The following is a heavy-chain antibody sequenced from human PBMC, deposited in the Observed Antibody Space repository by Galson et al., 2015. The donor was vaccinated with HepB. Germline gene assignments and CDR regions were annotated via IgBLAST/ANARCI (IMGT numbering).Heavy chain of an antibody. CDR3: ARSHATYAFWSGYSKLRYYYGMDV. Sequence: SLRLSCAASGFTFSSYAMHWVRQAPGKGLEWVAVISYDGSNKYYADSVKRRFTISRNNSKNTLYLQMNSLGAEDTAVYYCARSHATYAFWSGYSKLRYYYGMDVWCQVTTVTVSS. CDR2: ISYDGSNK. V-gene: IGHV3-30-3*01. CDR1: GFTFSSYA. J-gene: IGHJ6*02. D-gene: IGHD3-3*01.